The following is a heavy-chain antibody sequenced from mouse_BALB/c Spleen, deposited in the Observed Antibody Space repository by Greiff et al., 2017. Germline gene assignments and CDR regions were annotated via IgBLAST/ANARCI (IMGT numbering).Heavy chain of an antibody. CDR2: IDPANGNT. J-gene: IGHJ2*01. V-gene: IGHV14-3*02. D-gene: IGHD2-4*01. CDR3: ASPYDYGYFDY. CDR1: GFNIKDTY. Sequence: DVQLVESGAELVKPGASVKLSCTASGFNIKDTYMHWVKQRPEQGLEWIGRIDPANGNTKYDPKFQGKATITADTSSNTAYLQLSSLTSEDTAVYYCASPYDYGYFDYWGQGTTLTVSS.